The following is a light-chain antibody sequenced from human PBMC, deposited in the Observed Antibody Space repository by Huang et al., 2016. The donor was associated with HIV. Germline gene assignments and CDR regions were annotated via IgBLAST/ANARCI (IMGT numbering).Light chain of an antibody. CDR3: QQRSTWPRSIT. J-gene: IGKJ5*01. V-gene: IGKV3-11*01. Sequence: EIVLTQSPATLSLSPGERATVSCRASQNINDFLACYQQTPGQPPRLLIYDASTRASCIPARFSGNGSGTDFSLMISSLEPEDFAVYYCQQRSTWPRSITFGQGTRLEI. CDR2: DAS. CDR1: QNINDF.